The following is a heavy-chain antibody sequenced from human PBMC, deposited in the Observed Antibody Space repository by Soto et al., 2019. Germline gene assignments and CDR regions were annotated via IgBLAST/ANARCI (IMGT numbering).Heavy chain of an antibody. Sequence: EVQLVESGGGLVHPGGSLRVSCAASGFTFSDYWMHWVRQVPGKGLVWVSRIKGDGSRIDFADSVKGRFTISRDNAENTVYLQMSSLRAEDAAVYYRGRGAYHAYYIDYWGQGTLVTVAS. CDR2: IKGDGSRI. D-gene: IGHD3-10*01. CDR1: GFTFSDYW. J-gene: IGHJ4*02. V-gene: IGHV3-74*01. CDR3: GRGAYHAYYIDY.